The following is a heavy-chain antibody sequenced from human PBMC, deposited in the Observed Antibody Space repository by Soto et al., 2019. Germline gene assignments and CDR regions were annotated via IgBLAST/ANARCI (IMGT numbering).Heavy chain of an antibody. CDR3: ASRAATTWFYFDY. Sequence: EVQLLESGGGLVQPGGSLRLSCAASGFTFSICGMSWVRQAPGKGLEWVSTISGSGASTYYADFVKGRFTISRDNXKTTLVLQMNSLRADDSAIYYCASRAATTWFYFDYWGQGNLVTVSS. V-gene: IGHV3-23*01. J-gene: IGHJ4*02. CDR2: ISGSGAST. CDR1: GFTFSICG. D-gene: IGHD1-7*01.